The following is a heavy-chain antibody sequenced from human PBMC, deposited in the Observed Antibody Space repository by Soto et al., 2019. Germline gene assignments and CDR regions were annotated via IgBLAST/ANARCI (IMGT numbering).Heavy chain of an antibody. D-gene: IGHD3-3*01. V-gene: IGHV3-30*18. Sequence: HVQLVESGGGVVQPGRSLRLSCAASGFNFNIFGLHWVRQTPGKGLGWVAVISYDSTIKYHADSVKGRFTISRDNAKSTLYLQMDSLRTEDTAIYWCANVEGPLTIFGGKDSWGQGALVTVSS. CDR2: ISYDSTIK. J-gene: IGHJ5*02. CDR3: ANVEGPLTIFGGKDS. CDR1: GFNFNIFG.